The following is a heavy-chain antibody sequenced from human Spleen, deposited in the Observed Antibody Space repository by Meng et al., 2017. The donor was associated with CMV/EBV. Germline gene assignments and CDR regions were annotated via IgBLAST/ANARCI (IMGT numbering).Heavy chain of an antibody. CDR2: INSDGSST. Sequence: GESLKISCAASGFTFSSYWMHWVRQAPGKGLVWVSRINSDGSSTSYADSVKGRFTISRDNAKNTLYLQMNSLRAEDTAVYYCAKSLKELRFLEWLFGAFDIWGQGTMVTVSS. D-gene: IGHD3-3*01. CDR1: GFTFSSYW. J-gene: IGHJ3*02. V-gene: IGHV3-74*01. CDR3: AKSLKELRFLEWLFGAFDI.